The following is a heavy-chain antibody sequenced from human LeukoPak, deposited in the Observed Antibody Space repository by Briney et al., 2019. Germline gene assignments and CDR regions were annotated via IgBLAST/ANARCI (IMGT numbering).Heavy chain of an antibody. Sequence: PGRSLRLSCAASGFPFSGYAIHWVRQAPGKGLEWVAVISHDGTNKYYADSVKGRFTISRDNSKNTLYLQMNSLRTEDTAVYYCARHRGPSLHSSGYFDYWGQGTLVTVSP. D-gene: IGHD3-22*01. CDR2: ISHDGTNK. J-gene: IGHJ4*02. V-gene: IGHV3-30-3*01. CDR3: ARHRGPSLHSSGYFDY. CDR1: GFPFSGYA.